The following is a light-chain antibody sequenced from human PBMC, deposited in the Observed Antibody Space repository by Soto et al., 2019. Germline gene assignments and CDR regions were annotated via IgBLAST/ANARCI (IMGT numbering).Light chain of an antibody. CDR2: GAS. V-gene: IGKV3-20*01. CDR3: QQYGGSPWT. J-gene: IGKJ1*01. CDR1: QSISSY. Sequence: ESVLTQSPGTLSLSPGERATLSCRASQSISSYLAWYQQKPCQAPRLLIYGASSRATGIPGRFTGSGSGTDFTLTISRLEPEDFAVYYCQQYGGSPWTFGQGTKVDIK.